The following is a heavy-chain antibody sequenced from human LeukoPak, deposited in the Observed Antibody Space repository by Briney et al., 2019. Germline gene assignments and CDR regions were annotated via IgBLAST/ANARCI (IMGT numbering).Heavy chain of an antibody. CDR3: ARARMGAYFDY. Sequence: GGSLRLSCAASGFTFSRYWMHWVRRAPGKGLVWVSRINSDGSSTNDADSVKGRFTISRDNAKNTLYLQMNSLRAEDTAVYYCARARMGAYFDYWGQGILVTVSS. CDR1: GFTFSRYW. CDR2: INSDGSST. V-gene: IGHV3-74*01. D-gene: IGHD4/OR15-4a*01. J-gene: IGHJ4*02.